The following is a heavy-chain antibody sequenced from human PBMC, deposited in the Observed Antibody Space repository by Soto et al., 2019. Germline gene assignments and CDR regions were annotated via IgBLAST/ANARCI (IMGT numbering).Heavy chain of an antibody. D-gene: IGHD3-16*01. CDR3: ARGGLGFINFDC. Sequence: GGSLRLSCAASGFSVSKYWMSWVRQAPGKGLEWVAYIKGDGSEKYHVDSVKGRFTIFRDNAKKSLYLEMNSLRVEDTAVYYCARGGLGFINFDCWGRGTLVTVSS. CDR1: GFSVSKYW. J-gene: IGHJ4*02. V-gene: IGHV3-7*01. CDR2: IKGDGSEK.